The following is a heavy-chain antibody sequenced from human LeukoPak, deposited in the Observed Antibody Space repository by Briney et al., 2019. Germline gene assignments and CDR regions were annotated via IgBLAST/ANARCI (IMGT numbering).Heavy chain of an antibody. D-gene: IGHD3-10*01. CDR1: GGSISNYY. V-gene: IGHV4-4*07. Sequence: SETLSLTCTVSGGSISNYYWSWIRQPAGKGLEWIGRIYTSGNTDYNPSLESRVTTSVDTSKNQFSLNLSSVTAADTAVYYCARDPGDYWGQGTLVTVSS. CDR2: IYTSGNT. CDR3: ARDPGDY. J-gene: IGHJ4*02.